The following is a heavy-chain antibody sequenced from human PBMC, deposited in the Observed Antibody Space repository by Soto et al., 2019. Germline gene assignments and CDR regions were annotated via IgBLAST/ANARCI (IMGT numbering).Heavy chain of an antibody. CDR3: AKGGFLSAAGNYYYYYYMDV. V-gene: IGHV3-23*01. J-gene: IGHJ6*03. CDR2: ISGSGGST. CDR1: GFTFSSYA. Sequence: GGSLRLSCAASGFTFSSYAMSWVRQAPGKGLEWVSAISGSGGSTYYADSVKGRFTISRDNSKNTLYLQMNSLRAEDTAVYYCAKGGFLSAAGNYYYYYYMDVWGKGTTVTVSS. D-gene: IGHD6-13*01.